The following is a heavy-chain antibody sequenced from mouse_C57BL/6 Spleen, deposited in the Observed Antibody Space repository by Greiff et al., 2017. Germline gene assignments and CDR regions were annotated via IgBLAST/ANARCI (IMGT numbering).Heavy chain of an antibody. D-gene: IGHD1-1*01. Sequence: VQLQESGPELVKPGASVKISCKASGYTFTDYYINWVKQRPGQGLEWIGWIFPGSGSTYYNEKFKGKATLTVDKSSSTAYMLLSSLTSEDSAVYFCAREELITTVVESYWGQGTTLTVSS. CDR3: AREELITTVVESY. CDR1: GYTFTDYY. V-gene: IGHV1-75*01. CDR2: IFPGSGST. J-gene: IGHJ2*01.